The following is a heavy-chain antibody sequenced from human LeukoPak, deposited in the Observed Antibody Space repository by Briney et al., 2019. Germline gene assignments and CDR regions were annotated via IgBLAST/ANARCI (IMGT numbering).Heavy chain of an antibody. Sequence: SETLSLTCTVSGGSISSYYWSWIRQPPGKGLEWIGYIYYSGSTNCNPSLKSRVTMSVDTSKNQFSLKLSSVTAADTGVYYCARDFLQGTRGNTGGSFDYWGQGILVTVSS. V-gene: IGHV4-59*12. J-gene: IGHJ4*02. CDR2: IYYSGST. CDR3: ARDFLQGTRGNTGGSFDY. D-gene: IGHD3-16*01. CDR1: GGSISSYY.